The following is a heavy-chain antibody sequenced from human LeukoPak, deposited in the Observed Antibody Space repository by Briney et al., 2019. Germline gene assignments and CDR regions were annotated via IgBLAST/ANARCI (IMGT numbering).Heavy chain of an antibody. CDR1: GFTCGDYY. CDR3: TRHRHSFNSFDP. Sequence: PGGSLRLSCTGSGFTCGDYYVNWLRQAPGKGPEWVGFIRSQDYGGTTEYAASVKGRFTISRDDSKSIAYLQMNSLKTDDTALYYCTRHRHSFNSFDPWGQGTLVTVSS. CDR2: IRSQDYGGTT. D-gene: IGHD5-18*01. V-gene: IGHV3-49*03. J-gene: IGHJ5*01.